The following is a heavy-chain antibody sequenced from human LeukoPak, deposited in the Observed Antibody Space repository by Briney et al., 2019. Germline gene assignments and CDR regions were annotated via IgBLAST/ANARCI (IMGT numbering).Heavy chain of an antibody. J-gene: IGHJ4*02. CDR1: GFTFSSYA. D-gene: IGHD3-16*01. CDR2: ISYDGSNK. CDR3: AGDVSFAGESYFDY. V-gene: IGHV3-30-3*01. Sequence: HPGRSLRLSCAASGFTFSSYAMHWVRQAPGKGLEWVAVISYDGSNKYYADSVKGRFTTSRDNSKNTLYLQMNSLRAEDTAVYYCAGDVSFAGESYFDYWGQGTLVTVSS.